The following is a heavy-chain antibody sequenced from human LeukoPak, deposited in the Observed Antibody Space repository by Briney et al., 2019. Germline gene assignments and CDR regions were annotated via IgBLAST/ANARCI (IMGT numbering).Heavy chain of an antibody. CDR1: GFTFDDYA. J-gene: IGHJ3*02. D-gene: IGHD5-24*01. Sequence: GRSLRLSCAASGFTFDDYAMHWVRPAPGKGLEWVSGISWNSGSIGYADSVKGRFTISRDNAKNSLYLQMNSLRAEDTALYYCAKGVEMATIDDAFDSWGQGTMVTVSS. CDR2: ISWNSGSI. CDR3: AKGVEMATIDDAFDS. V-gene: IGHV3-9*01.